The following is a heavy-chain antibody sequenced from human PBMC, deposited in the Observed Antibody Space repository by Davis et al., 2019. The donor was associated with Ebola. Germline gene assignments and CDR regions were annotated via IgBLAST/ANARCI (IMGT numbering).Heavy chain of an antibody. CDR1: GGSISSSSYY. D-gene: IGHD5-24*01. Sequence: MPSETLSLTCTVPGGSISSSSYYWGWIRQPPGKGLEWIGSIYYSGSTYYNPSLKSRVTISVDTSKNQFSLRLTSVTAADTAVYYCARLRTEMASFSFDYWGQGTLVTVSS. CDR3: ARLRTEMASFSFDY. CDR2: IYYSGST. J-gene: IGHJ4*02. V-gene: IGHV4-39*07.